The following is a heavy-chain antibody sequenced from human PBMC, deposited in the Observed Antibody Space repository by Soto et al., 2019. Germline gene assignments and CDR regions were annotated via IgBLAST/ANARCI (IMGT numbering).Heavy chain of an antibody. D-gene: IGHD3-3*01. V-gene: IGHV4-34*01. CDR1: GGSFSGYY. Sequence: SETLSLTCAVYGGSFSGYYWSWIRQPPGKGLEWIGEINHSGSTNYNPSLKSRVTISVDTSKNQFSLKLSSVTAADTAVYYCARYGLEWWNDAFDIWGQGTMVTVSS. CDR3: ARYGLEWWNDAFDI. J-gene: IGHJ3*02. CDR2: INHSGST.